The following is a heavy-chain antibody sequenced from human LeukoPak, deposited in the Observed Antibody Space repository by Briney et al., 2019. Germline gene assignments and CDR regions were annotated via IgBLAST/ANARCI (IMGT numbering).Heavy chain of an antibody. J-gene: IGHJ4*02. CDR1: GFTFSSYA. V-gene: IGHV3-30*01. Sequence: GGSLRLSCAASGFTFSSYAMHWVRQAPGKGLEWVVVISYDGSNKYYADSVKGRFTISRDNSKNTLYLQMNSLRAEDTAVYYCASAGSYLVGDDFDYWGQGTLVTVSS. CDR2: ISYDGSNK. D-gene: IGHD1-26*01. CDR3: ASAGSYLVGDDFDY.